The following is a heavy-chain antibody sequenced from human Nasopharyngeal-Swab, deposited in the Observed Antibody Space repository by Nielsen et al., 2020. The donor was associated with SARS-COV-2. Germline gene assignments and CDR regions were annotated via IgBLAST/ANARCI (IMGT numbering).Heavy chain of an antibody. D-gene: IGHD3-9*01. CDR3: AITRLTPFDY. J-gene: IGHJ4*02. V-gene: IGHV5-51*01. Sequence: KVSCKGSGYSFTSYWIGWVRQMPGKGLEWMGIIYPGDSDTRYSPSFQGQVTISADKSISTAYLQWSSLKASDTATYYCAITRLTPFDYWGQGTLVTVSS. CDR2: IYPGDSDT. CDR1: GYSFTSYW.